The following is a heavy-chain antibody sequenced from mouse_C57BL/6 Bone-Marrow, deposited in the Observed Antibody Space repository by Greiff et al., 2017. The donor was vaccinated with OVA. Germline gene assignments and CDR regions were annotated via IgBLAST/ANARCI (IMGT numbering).Heavy chain of an antibody. V-gene: IGHV1-62-2*01. CDR3: ARHEVRSGKEVYYYAMDY. CDR1: GYTFTEYT. D-gene: IGHD1-1*01. CDR2: FYPGSGSI. Sequence: VKLMESGAELVKPGASVKLSCKASGYTFTEYTIHWVKQRSGQGLEWIGWFYPGSGSIKYNEKFKDKATLTADKSSSTVYMELSRLTSEDSAVYFCARHEVRSGKEVYYYAMDYWGQGTSVTVSS. J-gene: IGHJ4*01.